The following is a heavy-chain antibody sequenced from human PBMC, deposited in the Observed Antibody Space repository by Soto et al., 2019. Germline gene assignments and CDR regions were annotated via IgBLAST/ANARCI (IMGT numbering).Heavy chain of an antibody. V-gene: IGHV3-23*01. CDR1: GFTFSSYA. CDR3: AKYSVPDSSGWPDWFAR. Sequence: GGSLRLSCAASGFTFSSYAMSWVRQGPGKGLEWVSAISGSGGSTYYADSVKGRFTISRDNSKNTLYLQMNSLRAEDTAVYYCAKYSVPDSSGWPDWFARWRQRTLVTVSS. D-gene: IGHD6-19*01. CDR2: ISGSGGST. J-gene: IGHJ5*02.